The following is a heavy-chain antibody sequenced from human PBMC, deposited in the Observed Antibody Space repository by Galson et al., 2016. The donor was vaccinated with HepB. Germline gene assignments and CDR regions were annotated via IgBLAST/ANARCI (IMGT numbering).Heavy chain of an antibody. Sequence: SVKVSCKASGYSFSSYGINWVRQAPGQGLEWIGWISTYDGNTYFAQKLQDRVTMTRDTSTTTAYLDLRNLRSDDTAMYYCARGVLATPDPEYWGQATLVTGSS. CDR1: GYSFSSYG. CDR3: ARGVLATPDPEY. J-gene: IGHJ4*02. CDR2: ISTYDGNT. V-gene: IGHV1-18*01. D-gene: IGHD4/OR15-4a*01.